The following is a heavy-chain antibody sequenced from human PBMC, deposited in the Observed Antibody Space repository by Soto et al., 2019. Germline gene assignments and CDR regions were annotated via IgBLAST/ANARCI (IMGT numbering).Heavy chain of an antibody. D-gene: IGHD6-19*01. CDR2: LYTSGDT. V-gene: IGHV3-66*01. CDR1: GITVTSSY. Sequence: KLVESGGGVVQPGGSLRLSCAASGITVTSSYMTWVRQAPGKGLEWVSTLYTSGDTYYADSVKGRFTLSRDSSKNTLFLHVCTLRVEDSGVYFCARSVLQWQKVEWFDLWGQGTQVFVSS. CDR3: ARSVLQWQKVEWFDL. J-gene: IGHJ5*02.